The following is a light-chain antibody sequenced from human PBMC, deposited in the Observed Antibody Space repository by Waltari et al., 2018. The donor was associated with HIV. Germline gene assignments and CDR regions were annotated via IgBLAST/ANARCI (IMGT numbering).Light chain of an antibody. Sequence: EIVLTQSPGTLSLSPGERATLSCRASQSISSSDLAWYQQKPGQAPRLLIYDASSRATGVPDRFSGSGSGTDYTLTIARLEPEDFAVYYCHQFGSSTSYTFGQGTKLEIK. CDR3: HQFGSSTSYT. CDR2: DAS. J-gene: IGKJ2*01. CDR1: QSISSSD. V-gene: IGKV3-20*01.